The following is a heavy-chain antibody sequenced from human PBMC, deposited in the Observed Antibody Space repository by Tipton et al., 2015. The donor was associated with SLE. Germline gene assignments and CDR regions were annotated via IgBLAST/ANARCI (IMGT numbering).Heavy chain of an antibody. J-gene: IGHJ4*02. CDR3: ARDAYGDSTVLLDY. CDR1: GFAFSFHT. CDR2: VTNSGGTT. V-gene: IGHV3-23*01. D-gene: IGHD4-17*01. Sequence: SLRLSCTASGFAFSFHTMTWVRQAPGKGLEWVSGVTNSGGTTWYADSVKGRFTISRDNSKNTLYLQMNNLRPEDTAVYYCARDAYGDSTVLLDYWGQGTLVTASS.